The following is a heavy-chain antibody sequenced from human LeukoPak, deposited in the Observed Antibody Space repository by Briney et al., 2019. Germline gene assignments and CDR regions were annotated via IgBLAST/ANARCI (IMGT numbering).Heavy chain of an antibody. J-gene: IGHJ4*02. D-gene: IGHD3-16*01. Sequence: GGSLRLSCAASGFTFSNYWMSWVRQAPGKGLEWVANIKQDGSEEYYVDSVEGRFTVFRDNAKSSLYLQMNSLRAEDTAVYYCAQRGIYYVFDYWGQGTLVTVSS. CDR2: IKQDGSEE. CDR3: AQRGIYYVFDY. V-gene: IGHV3-7*03. CDR1: GFTFSNYW.